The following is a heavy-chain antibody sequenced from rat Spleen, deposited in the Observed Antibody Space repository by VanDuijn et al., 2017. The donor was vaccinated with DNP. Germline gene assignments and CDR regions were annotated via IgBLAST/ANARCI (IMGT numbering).Heavy chain of an antibody. Sequence: EVQLVESGGGLVQPGRSLKLSCAASGFTFSEYDMAWVRQAPTKGLEWVAAFTTSGGNTYYRDSVKGRFTISRDNAKRTLYLQMNSLRSEDMATYYCVRWNSGHFDYWGQGVMVTVSS. CDR2: FTTSGGNT. CDR3: VRWNSGHFDY. V-gene: IGHV5-25*01. CDR1: GFTFSEYD. J-gene: IGHJ2*01. D-gene: IGHD4-3*01.